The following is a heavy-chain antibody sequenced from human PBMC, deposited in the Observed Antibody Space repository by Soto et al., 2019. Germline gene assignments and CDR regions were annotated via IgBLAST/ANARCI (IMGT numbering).Heavy chain of an antibody. J-gene: IGHJ6*02. D-gene: IGHD6-6*01. CDR3: ARDKPQQIVGYNYYYGMDV. CDR2: ISGYNGDT. V-gene: IGHV1-18*04. CDR1: GYPFTSFG. Sequence: QLHLVQSGAEVKKPGASVKVSCTASGYPFTSFGVSWVRQVPGQGLEWMGWISGYNGDTDYAQKFEGRVTMTTDRYTSTAYMEVRSLRSDDTAVYYCARDKPQQIVGYNYYYGMDVWGQGTTVTVSS.